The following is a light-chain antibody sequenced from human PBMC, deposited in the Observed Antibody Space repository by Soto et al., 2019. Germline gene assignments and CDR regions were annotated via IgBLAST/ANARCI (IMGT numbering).Light chain of an antibody. CDR3: QQRSNC. CDR2: DAS. CDR1: QSVSSY. J-gene: IGKJ5*01. Sequence: EIVLTQSPATLSLSPGERATISCRASQSVSSYLAWYQQKPGQAPRLLIYDASNRATGIPARFSGSGSGTDFTLTISSLEPEDFAVYYCQQRSNCFGQGTRLEIK. V-gene: IGKV3-11*01.